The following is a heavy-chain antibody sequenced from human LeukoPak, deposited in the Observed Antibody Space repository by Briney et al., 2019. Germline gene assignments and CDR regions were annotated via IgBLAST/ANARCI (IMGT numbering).Heavy chain of an antibody. CDR3: ATRPWEPDAFDI. V-gene: IGHV3-48*01. D-gene: IGHD1-26*01. CDR2: ISSSSSTI. CDR1: GFTFSSYS. J-gene: IGHJ3*02. Sequence: GGSLRLSCAASGFTFSSYSMNWVRQAPGKGLEWASYISSSSSTIYYADSVKGRFTISRDNAKNSLYLQMNSLRAEDTAVYYCATRPWEPDAFDIWGQGTMVTVSS.